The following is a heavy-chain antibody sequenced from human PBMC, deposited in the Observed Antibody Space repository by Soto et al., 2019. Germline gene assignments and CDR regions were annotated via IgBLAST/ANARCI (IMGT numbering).Heavy chain of an antibody. CDR1: GYTFTSYG. V-gene: IGHV1-18*01. D-gene: IGHD3-16*01. Sequence: QVQLVQSGAEMKKPGASVKVSCKASGYTFTSYGITWVRQAPGQGLEWLGWINGYKGNTNYAQKLQGRVTMTTDTSTSTAYMELRSLRSDDTAVYYCARMGDVPYYYYGMDVWGQGTTVTVSS. J-gene: IGHJ6*02. CDR3: ARMGDVPYYYYGMDV. CDR2: INGYKGNT.